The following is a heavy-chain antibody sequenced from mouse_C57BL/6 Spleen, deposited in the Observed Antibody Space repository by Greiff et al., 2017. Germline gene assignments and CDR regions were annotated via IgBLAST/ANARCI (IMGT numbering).Heavy chain of an antibody. CDR3: ARDATTVRGYFDV. D-gene: IGHD1-1*01. J-gene: IGHJ1*03. CDR2: IDPSDSET. V-gene: IGHV1-52*01. Sequence: QVQLQQPGAELVRPGSSVKLSCKASGYTFTSYWMHWVKQRPIQGLEWIGNIDPSDSETHYNQKFKDKATLTVDKSSSTAYMQLSSLTSEDSAVYYCARDATTVRGYFDVWGTGTTVTVSS. CDR1: GYTFTSYW.